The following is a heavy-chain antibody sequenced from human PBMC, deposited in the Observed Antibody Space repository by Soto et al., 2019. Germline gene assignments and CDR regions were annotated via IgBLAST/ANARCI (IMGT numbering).Heavy chain of an antibody. D-gene: IGHD3-9*01. V-gene: IGHV1-69*13. CDR1: GGTFSSYA. CDR3: AADVYDILTRGAFDI. Sequence: SVKVSCKASGGTFSSYAISWVRQAPGQGLEWMGGIIPIFGTANYAQKFQGRVTITADESTSTAYMELSSLRSEDTAVYYCAADVYDILTRGAFDIWGQGTMVTVSS. CDR2: IIPIFGTA. J-gene: IGHJ3*02.